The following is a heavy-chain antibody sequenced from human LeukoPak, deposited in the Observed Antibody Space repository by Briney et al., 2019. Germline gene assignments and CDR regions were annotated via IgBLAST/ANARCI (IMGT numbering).Heavy chain of an antibody. CDR2: IYYSGST. D-gene: IGHD6-13*01. Sequence: PSETLSLTCTVSAGSISSNSYYWGWIRQPPGKGLEWIGSIYYSGSTYYNPSLKSRVTISLDTSKNQFSLMLSSLTAADTAVYYCARDRSIAASGTFAFDIWGQGTMVTVSS. J-gene: IGHJ3*02. CDR1: AGSISSNSYY. CDR3: ARDRSIAASGTFAFDI. V-gene: IGHV4-39*07.